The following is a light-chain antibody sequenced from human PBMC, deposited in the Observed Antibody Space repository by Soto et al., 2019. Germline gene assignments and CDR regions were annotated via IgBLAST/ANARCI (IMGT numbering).Light chain of an antibody. CDR1: QSVLYSSNNKNY. V-gene: IGKV4-1*01. CDR2: WAS. CDR3: QQYCSTPLT. Sequence: DIVMTQSPDSLAVSLGERATINCKSSQSVLYSSNNKNYLAWYQQKPGQPPKLLIYWASTRESGVPDRFSGSGSGTDFTLTISSLQAGDVAVYYCQQYCSTPLTCGGGTKVEIK. J-gene: IGKJ4*02.